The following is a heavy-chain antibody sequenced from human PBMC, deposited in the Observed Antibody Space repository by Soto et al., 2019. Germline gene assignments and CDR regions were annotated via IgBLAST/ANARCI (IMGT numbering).Heavy chain of an antibody. V-gene: IGHV3-74*01. J-gene: IGHJ6*03. Sequence: GGSLRLSCAASGFTFSSYWMHWVRQAPGKGLVWVSRINSDGSSTSYADSVKGRFTISRDNAKNTLYLQMNSLRAEDTAVYYCARGELGYCSSTSCYGEMYYYYYMDVWGKGTTVTVSS. CDR2: INSDGSST. CDR1: GFTFSSYW. CDR3: ARGELGYCSSTSCYGEMYYYYYMDV. D-gene: IGHD2-2*01.